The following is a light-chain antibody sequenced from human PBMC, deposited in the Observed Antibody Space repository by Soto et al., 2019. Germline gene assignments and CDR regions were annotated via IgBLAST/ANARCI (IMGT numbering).Light chain of an antibody. V-gene: IGKV1-5*03. CDR1: QSTSSW. Sequence: DIQMTQSPSTLSASVGDRVTITCRASQSTSSWLAWYQHKPGKAPKLLIYKTSTLESGVPSRFSGSGGGTEFTLTIGCLQADDFATYYCQQYSSYSYSFGQGTKLEIK. CDR2: KTS. J-gene: IGKJ2*03. CDR3: QQYSSYSYS.